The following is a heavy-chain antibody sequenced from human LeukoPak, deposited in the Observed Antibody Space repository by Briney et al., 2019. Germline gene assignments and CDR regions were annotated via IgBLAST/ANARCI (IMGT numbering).Heavy chain of an antibody. V-gene: IGHV3-7*04. CDR1: GGSISSSNW. CDR2: IKKDGSEK. J-gene: IGHJ3*02. D-gene: IGHD1-26*01. CDR3: ARGGSYLSAFDI. Sequence: ETLSLTCAVSGGSISSSNWWSWVRQAPGKGLEWVANIKKDGSEKYYVDSVKGRFTISRDNAKTSLYLQMNSLRAEDTAVYYCARGGSYLSAFDIWGQGTMVTVSS.